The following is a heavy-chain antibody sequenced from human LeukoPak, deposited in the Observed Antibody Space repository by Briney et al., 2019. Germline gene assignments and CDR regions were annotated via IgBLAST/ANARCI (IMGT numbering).Heavy chain of an antibody. J-gene: IGHJ4*02. D-gene: IGHD3-22*01. CDR2: INWNGGST. CDR3: AGVFGYYDSSGYYSNDY. CDR1: GFTFDDYG. Sequence: AGGSLRLSCAASGFTFDDYGMSWVRQAPGKGLEWVSGINWNGGSTGYADSVKGRFTISRDNAKNSLYLQMNSLRAEDTALYYCAGVFGYYDSSGYYSNDYWGQGTLVTVSS. V-gene: IGHV3-20*04.